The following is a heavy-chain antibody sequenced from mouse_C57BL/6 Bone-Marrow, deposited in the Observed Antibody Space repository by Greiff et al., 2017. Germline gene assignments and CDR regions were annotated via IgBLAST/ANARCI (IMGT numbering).Heavy chain of an antibody. CDR1: GFTFSSYA. V-gene: IGHV5-4*01. J-gene: IGHJ2*01. CDR3: ARELRTYFDY. Sequence: EVQVVESGGGLVKPGGSLKLSCAASGFTFSSYAMSWVRQTPEKRLEWVATISDGGSYTYYPDNVTGRFTISRDNAKNNLYLQMSHLKSEDTAMYYCARELRTYFDYWGQGTTLTVSS. CDR2: ISDGGSYT. D-gene: IGHD1-1*01.